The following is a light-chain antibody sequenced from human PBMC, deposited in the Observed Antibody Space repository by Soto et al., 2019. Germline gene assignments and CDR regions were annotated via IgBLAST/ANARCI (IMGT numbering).Light chain of an antibody. J-gene: IGLJ2*01. CDR3: SSYTSSSTLV. Sequence: QSVLTQPASVSGSPGQSITISCTGTSSDVGGSNYVSWYQQSPGKAPKLMIYEVSNRPSGVSNRFSAPKSGDTASLAISGLQGEDEADYYCSSYTSSSTLVFGGGTQLTVL. V-gene: IGLV2-14*01. CDR2: EVS. CDR1: SSDVGGSNY.